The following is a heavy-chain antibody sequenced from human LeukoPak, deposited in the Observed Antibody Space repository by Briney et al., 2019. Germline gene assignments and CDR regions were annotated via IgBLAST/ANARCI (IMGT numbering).Heavy chain of an antibody. D-gene: IGHD2-2*01. J-gene: IGHJ4*02. CDR3: ARSYCSSTSCHVWGFDS. Sequence: GGSLRLSCAASGFTFSNYWMNWVRQAPGKGLEWVANIKQDGSEKYYVDSVKGRFTISRDNAKNSLYLQMNSLRAEDTAMYYSARSYCSSTSCHVWGFDSWGQGTLVTVSS. CDR1: GFTFSNYW. CDR2: IKQDGSEK. V-gene: IGHV3-7*01.